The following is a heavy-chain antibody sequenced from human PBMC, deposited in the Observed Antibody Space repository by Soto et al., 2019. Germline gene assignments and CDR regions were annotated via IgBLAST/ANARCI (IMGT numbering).Heavy chain of an antibody. CDR2: INAGNGNT. V-gene: IGHV1-3*01. CDR3: ARVSSNYDFWSGYYRSWYFDL. J-gene: IGHJ2*01. D-gene: IGHD3-3*01. Sequence: QVQLVQSGAEVKKPGASVKVSCKASGYTFTSYAMHWVRQAPGQRLEWMGWINAGNGNTKYSQKFQGRVTITRDTSASTAYMELSSLRSDDTAVYYCARVSSNYDFWSGYYRSWYFDLWGRGTLVTVSS. CDR1: GYTFTSYA.